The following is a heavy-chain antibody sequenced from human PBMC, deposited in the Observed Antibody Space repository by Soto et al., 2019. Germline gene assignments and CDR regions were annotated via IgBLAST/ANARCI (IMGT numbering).Heavy chain of an antibody. CDR2: IYYSGST. D-gene: IGHD3-3*01. J-gene: IGHJ4*02. CDR1: GGSISSYY. CDR3: ASSRGYYDFWSGYYAPTFDY. V-gene: IGHV4-59*08. Sequence: SETLSLTCTVSGGSISSYYWSWIRQPPGKGLEWIGYIYYSGSTNYNPSLKSRVTISVDTSKNQFSLKLSSVTAADTAVYYCASSRGYYDFWSGYYAPTFDYWGQGTLVTVSS.